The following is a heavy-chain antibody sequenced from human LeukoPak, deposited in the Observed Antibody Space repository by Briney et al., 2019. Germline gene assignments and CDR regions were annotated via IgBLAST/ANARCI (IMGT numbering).Heavy chain of an antibody. D-gene: IGHD1-26*01. CDR3: ARPTVVGATRYWYFDL. J-gene: IGHJ2*01. CDR1: GGSISSYY. Sequence: SETLSLTCTVSGGSISSYYWSWIRQPPGKGLEWIGYIYYSGSTNYNPSLKSRVTISVDTSKNQFSLKLSSVTAADTAVYYCARPTVVGATRYWYFDLWGRGTLVTVSS. V-gene: IGHV4-59*12. CDR2: IYYSGST.